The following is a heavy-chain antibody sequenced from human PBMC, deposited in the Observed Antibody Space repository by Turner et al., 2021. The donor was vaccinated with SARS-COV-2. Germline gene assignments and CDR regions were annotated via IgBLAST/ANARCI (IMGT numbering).Heavy chain of an antibody. CDR2: NYSGGST. CDR1: GFTASRNY. V-gene: IGHV3-53*04. D-gene: IGHD2-15*01. CDR3: ARDLVAYGMDV. Sequence: ELQLVESGGGLVQPGGSLRLSCAASGFTASRNYMSWVRQAPGKGLEWVSVNYSGGSTYYADSVKGRFTISRHNSKNTLYLQMNSLRAEDTAVYHGARDLVAYGMDVWGQGTTVTVSS. J-gene: IGHJ6*02.